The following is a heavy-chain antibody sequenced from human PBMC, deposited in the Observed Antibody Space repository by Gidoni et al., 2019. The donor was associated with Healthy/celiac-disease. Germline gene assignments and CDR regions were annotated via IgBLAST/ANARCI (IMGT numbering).Heavy chain of an antibody. J-gene: IGHJ2*01. CDR1: GYTFTSYA. D-gene: IGHD4-17*01. CDR2: INAGNGNT. CDR3: ARVDHYGQGWYFDL. Sequence: QVPLVQSGAEVQKPGASVTVSCKASGYTFTSYAMHWVRQAPGQRLEWMGWINAGNGNTKYSQKFQGRVTITRDTSASTAYMELSSLRSEDTAVYYCARVDHYGQGWYFDLWGRGTLVTVSS. V-gene: IGHV1-3*01.